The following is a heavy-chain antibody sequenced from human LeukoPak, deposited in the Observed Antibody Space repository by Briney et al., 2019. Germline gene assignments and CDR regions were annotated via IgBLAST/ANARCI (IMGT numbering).Heavy chain of an antibody. CDR2: IYYSGST. D-gene: IGHD6-6*01. J-gene: IGHJ4*02. V-gene: IGHV4-39*07. CDR1: GGSISSSSYY. CDR3: ARDMASSSYREFDY. Sequence: TSETLSLTCTVSGGSISSSSYYWGWIRQLPGKGLEWIGSIYYSGSTYYNPSLKSRVTISVDTSKNQFSLKLSSVTAADTAVYYCARDMASSSYREFDYWGQGTLVTVSS.